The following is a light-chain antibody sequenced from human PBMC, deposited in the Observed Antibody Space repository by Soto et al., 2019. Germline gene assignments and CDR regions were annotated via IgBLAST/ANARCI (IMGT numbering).Light chain of an antibody. CDR1: TRDVGSYNL. CDR3: CSYAGSSTYV. V-gene: IGLV2-23*01. Sequence: QSALTQPASVSGSPGQSITITCTGTTRDVGSYNLVSWYQQNADKAPKLMIYEGSQRPSGVSNRFSGSKSGNTASLTISGLQAEDEADYYCCSYAGSSTYVFGTGTKVTVL. CDR2: EGS. J-gene: IGLJ1*01.